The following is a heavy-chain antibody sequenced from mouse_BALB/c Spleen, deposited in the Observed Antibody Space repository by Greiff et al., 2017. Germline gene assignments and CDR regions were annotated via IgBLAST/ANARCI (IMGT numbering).Heavy chain of an antibody. V-gene: IGHV1-80*01. CDR1: GYAFSSYW. Sequence: VKLMESGAELVRPGSSVKISCKASGYAFSSYWMNWVKQRPGQGLEWIGQIYPGDGDTNYNGKFKGKATLTADKSSSTAYMQLSSLTSEDSAVYFCARSWDVGAYWGQGTLVTVSA. CDR3: ARSWDVGAY. D-gene: IGHD4-1*01. CDR2: IYPGDGDT. J-gene: IGHJ3*01.